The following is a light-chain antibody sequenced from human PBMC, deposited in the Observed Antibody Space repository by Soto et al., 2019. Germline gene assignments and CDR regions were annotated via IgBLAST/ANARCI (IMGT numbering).Light chain of an antibody. Sequence: EIVLTQSPATLSLSPGERATLSCMATRSVSSYLAWYQQKPGQALRLLIYDASSRPTDIPARFSGSGSGTDFTLTISSLEPEDFALYYCQQRSNWPITFGQGTRLEIK. J-gene: IGKJ5*01. V-gene: IGKV3-11*01. CDR3: QQRSNWPIT. CDR1: RSVSSY. CDR2: DAS.